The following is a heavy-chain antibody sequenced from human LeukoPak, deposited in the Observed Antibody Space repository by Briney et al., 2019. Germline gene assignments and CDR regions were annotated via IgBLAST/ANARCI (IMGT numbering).Heavy chain of an antibody. D-gene: IGHD6-13*01. CDR2: ISGSGGST. CDR3: AKQGLSSWYLPDY. J-gene: IGHJ4*02. V-gene: IGHV3-23*01. CDR1: GFTFSSYA. Sequence: PGGSLRLSCAASGFTFSSYAMSWVRHAPGKGLEWVSAISGSGGSTYYADSVKGRFTISRDNSKSTLHLQMTSLRAEDTAVYYCAKQGLSSWYLPDYWGQGTLVTVSS.